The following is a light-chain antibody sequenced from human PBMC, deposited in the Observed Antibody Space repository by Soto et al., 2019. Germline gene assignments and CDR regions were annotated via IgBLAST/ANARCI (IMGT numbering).Light chain of an antibody. CDR2: DAS. J-gene: IGKJ1*01. V-gene: IGKV3-11*01. CDR1: QSVSLS. CDR3: QERTSWPPWT. Sequence: EIVLTQSPATLSLSPGGRATLSCRASQSVSLSLAWYQQKTGQAPRLLIYDASKRASGIPARFSGSGSGTDFTLTSSSLEPEDFAVYYCQERTSWPPWTFGQGTKVEIQ.